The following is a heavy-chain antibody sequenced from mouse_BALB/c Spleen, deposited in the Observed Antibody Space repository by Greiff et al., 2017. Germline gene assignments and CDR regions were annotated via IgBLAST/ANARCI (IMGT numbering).Heavy chain of an antibody. D-gene: IGHD2-4*01. V-gene: IGHV2-9*02. CDR1: GFSLTSYG. J-gene: IGHJ4*01. CDR3: ARVGSYYDYDGGYAMDY. CDR2: IWAGGST. Sequence: VQGVESGPGLVAPSQSLSITCTVSGFSLTSYGVHWVRQPPGKGLEWLGVIWAGGSTNYNSALMSRLSISKDNSKSQVFLKMNSLQTDDTAMYYCARVGSYYDYDGGYAMDYWGQGTSVTVSS.